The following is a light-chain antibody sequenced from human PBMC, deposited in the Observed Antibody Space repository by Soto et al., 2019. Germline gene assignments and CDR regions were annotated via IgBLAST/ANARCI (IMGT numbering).Light chain of an antibody. Sequence: DIQMTQSPSSLSASVGDRVTISCRASQTISTYLHWYQHKPGKVPRLLISDVSTLQSGVPGRFRGSGSETEFTLTISSLQPEDVAAYYCQKYNSAPFTFGPGTKVDIK. V-gene: IGKV1-27*01. CDR2: DVS. CDR1: QTISTY. J-gene: IGKJ3*01. CDR3: QKYNSAPFT.